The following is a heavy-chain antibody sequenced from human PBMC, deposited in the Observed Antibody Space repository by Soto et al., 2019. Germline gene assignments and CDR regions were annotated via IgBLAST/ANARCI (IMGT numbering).Heavy chain of an antibody. CDR3: ARDVAAAVYYYYGMDV. CDR1: GGTFSSYA. D-gene: IGHD6-13*01. CDR2: IIPIFGTA. V-gene: IGHV1-69*06. Sequence: SVKVSCKASGGTFSSYAISWVRQAPGQGLEWMGGIIPIFGTANYAQKFQGRVTITADKSTSTAYMELSSLRSGDTAVYYCARDVAAAVYYYYGMDVWGQGTTVTVSS. J-gene: IGHJ6*02.